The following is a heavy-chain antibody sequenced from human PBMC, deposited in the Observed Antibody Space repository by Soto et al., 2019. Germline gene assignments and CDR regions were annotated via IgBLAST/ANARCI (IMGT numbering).Heavy chain of an antibody. CDR3: AKGDLRIGVAHFDY. CDR2: ISGSGAST. Sequence: GGSLRLSCAASGFTFSNYAMSWVRQAPGKGLQWVSTISGSGASTYYGDSVKGRFTLSRDNSENTLFLQMDSLRAEDTAVYYCAKGDLRIGVAHFDYWGQGTLVTVSS. D-gene: IGHD2-15*01. V-gene: IGHV3-23*01. J-gene: IGHJ4*02. CDR1: GFTFSNYA.